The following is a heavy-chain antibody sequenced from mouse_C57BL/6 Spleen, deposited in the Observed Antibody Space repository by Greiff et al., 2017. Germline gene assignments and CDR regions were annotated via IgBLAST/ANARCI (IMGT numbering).Heavy chain of an antibody. CDR2: INPNNGGT. D-gene: IGHD1-1*01. J-gene: IGHJ2*01. CDR3: ARTLITTVVAPYFDY. V-gene: IGHV1-22*01. CDR1: GYTFTDYN. Sequence: VQLQQSGPELVKPGASVKMSCKASGYTFTDYNMHWVKQSHGKSLEWIGYINPNNGGTSSNQTFKGKATLTVNKSSSTAYMELRSLTSEDSSVYYCARTLITTVVAPYFDYWGQGTTRTVSS.